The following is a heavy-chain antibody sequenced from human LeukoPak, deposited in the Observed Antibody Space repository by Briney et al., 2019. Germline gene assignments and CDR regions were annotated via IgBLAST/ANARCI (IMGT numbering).Heavy chain of an antibody. J-gene: IGHJ4*02. CDR1: GFTFSNYG. CDR2: IYSDGSNK. V-gene: IGHV3-33*02. D-gene: IGHD3-3*01. Sequence: PGRSLRLSCAASGFTFSNYGIHWVRQAPGKGLEWVAVIYSDGSNKYFVDSAKGRFTISRDDSRNTVFLQMNSLRVEDTAVFYCARDLKSGYMDSWGQGTLVTVSS. CDR3: ARDLKSGYMDS.